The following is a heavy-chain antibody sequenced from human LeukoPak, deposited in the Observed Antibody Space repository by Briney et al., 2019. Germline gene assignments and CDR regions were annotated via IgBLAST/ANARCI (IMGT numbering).Heavy chain of an antibody. CDR1: GGSISSGGYY. D-gene: IGHD3-3*01. CDR3: ARGREYYDFWSGYYMDV. J-gene: IGHJ6*03. CDR2: IYHSGST. Sequence: PSETLSLTCTVSGGSISSGGYYWSWLRQPPGKGLEWIGYIYHSGSTYYNPSLKSRVTISVDRSKNQFSLKLSSVTAADTAVYYCARGREYYDFWSGYYMDVWGKGTTVTVSS. V-gene: IGHV4-30-2*01.